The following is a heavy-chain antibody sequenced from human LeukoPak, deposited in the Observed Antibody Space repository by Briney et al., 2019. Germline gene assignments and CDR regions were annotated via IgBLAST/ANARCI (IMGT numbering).Heavy chain of an antibody. CDR3: VIYYDSNGPRPGGMDY. D-gene: IGHD3-22*01. V-gene: IGHV3-7*03. Sequence: HPGGSLRLSCAASGFTFSDYWMSWVRQAPGKGLEWVAYIKQDGGEKYYVDSVKGRFTISRDNSKNTIYLQMNSLRVEDTAVYYCVIYYDSNGPRPGGMDYWGQGTLVTVSS. CDR1: GFTFSDYW. J-gene: IGHJ4*02. CDR2: IKQDGGEK.